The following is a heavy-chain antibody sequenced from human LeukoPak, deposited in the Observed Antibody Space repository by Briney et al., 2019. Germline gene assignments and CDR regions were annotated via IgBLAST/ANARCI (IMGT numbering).Heavy chain of an antibody. CDR2: IYHTGST. Sequence: PSETLSLTCTVSGYSISSGYYWGWIRPPPGKGLEWIGSIYHTGSTSYSPSLKSRVTISADTSQNQFSLKLSSVTAADTAVYYCASRKLGNDYWGQGTLVTVSS. CDR3: ASRKLGNDY. V-gene: IGHV4-38-2*02. D-gene: IGHD7-27*01. CDR1: GYSISSGYY. J-gene: IGHJ4*02.